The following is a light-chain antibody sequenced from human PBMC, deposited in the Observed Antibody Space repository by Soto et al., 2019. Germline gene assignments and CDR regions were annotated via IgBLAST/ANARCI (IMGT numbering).Light chain of an antibody. CDR3: QQHGPSRP. J-gene: IGKJ1*01. V-gene: IGKV3-20*01. Sequence: EIVLTQSPGTLSLSPGERATLSCRASQTISSNYLAWYQQKPGQAPRVLIYGASNRATGIPDRFSGSGSGTDFTLTISRLEPEDFAVYYCQQHGPSRPFGQGTKVEIK. CDR1: QTISSNY. CDR2: GAS.